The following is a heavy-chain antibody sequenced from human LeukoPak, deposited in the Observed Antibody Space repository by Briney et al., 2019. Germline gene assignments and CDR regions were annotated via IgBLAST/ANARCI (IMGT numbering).Heavy chain of an antibody. D-gene: IGHD3-22*01. Sequence: GGSLRLSCAASGFTFDDYGMSWVRQAPGKGLEWVANIKQDGSEKYYVDSVKGRFTISRDNAKNSLYLQMNSLRAEDTAVYYCASYYDSSGYYLFDYWGQGTLVTVSS. CDR2: IKQDGSEK. J-gene: IGHJ4*02. CDR3: ASYYDSSGYYLFDY. V-gene: IGHV3-7*03. CDR1: GFTFDDYG.